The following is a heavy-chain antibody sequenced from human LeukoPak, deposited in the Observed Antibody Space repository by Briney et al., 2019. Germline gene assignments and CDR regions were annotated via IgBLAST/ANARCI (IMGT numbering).Heavy chain of an antibody. Sequence: SETLSLTCTVSGYPISSGYYWGWIRQPPGKGLEWIGSIYHSGSTYYNPSLKSRVTISVDTSKNQFSLKLSSVTAADTAVYYCARVNTIFGVVIPNWFDPWGQGTLVTVSS. D-gene: IGHD3-3*01. J-gene: IGHJ5*02. V-gene: IGHV4-38-2*02. CDR3: ARVNTIFGVVIPNWFDP. CDR1: GYPISSGYY. CDR2: IYHSGST.